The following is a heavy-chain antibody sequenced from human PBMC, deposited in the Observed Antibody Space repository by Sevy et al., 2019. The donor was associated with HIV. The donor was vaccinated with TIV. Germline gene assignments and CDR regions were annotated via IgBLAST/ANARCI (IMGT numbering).Heavy chain of an antibody. CDR1: GGSFSADY. CDR3: ARGYDAGPLIY. CDR2: INHSGTT. V-gene: IGHV4-34*01. D-gene: IGHD3-22*01. J-gene: IGHJ4*01. Sequence: SETLSLTCTVYGGSFSADYWTWIRQPPGKGLEWIGEINHSGTTNYNPSLKSRVTISLDTSKNQFSLRLTSVTAADMAVFYCARGYDAGPLIYWGHGTLVTVSS.